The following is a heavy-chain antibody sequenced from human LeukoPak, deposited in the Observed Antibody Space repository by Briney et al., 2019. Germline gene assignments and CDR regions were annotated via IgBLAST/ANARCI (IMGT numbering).Heavy chain of an antibody. CDR2: IIPIFGTA. CDR3: ARAACSSTSCYRARLSWFDP. J-gene: IGHJ5*02. CDR1: GGTFSSYA. Sequence: SVKVSCKASGGTFSSYAISWVRQAPGQGLEWRGGIIPIFGTANYAQKFQGRVTITTDESTSTAYMELSSLRSEDTAVYYCARAACSSTSCYRARLSWFDPWGQGTLVTVSS. D-gene: IGHD2-2*02. V-gene: IGHV1-69*05.